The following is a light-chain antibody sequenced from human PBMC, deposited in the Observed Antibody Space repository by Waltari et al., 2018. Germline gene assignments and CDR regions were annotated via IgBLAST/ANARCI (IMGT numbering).Light chain of an antibody. V-gene: IGKV3-11*01. Sequence: EIVFTQSPATLSLSPGERATLSCRASQSVNNQLAWYQHKPGQAPRLLIYDASIRVTGISARFSGSGSGTDFTLTISSLEPEDFAVYFCQQRSKWPWSFGQGTKVEIK. CDR2: DAS. CDR3: QQRSKWPWS. CDR1: QSVNNQ. J-gene: IGKJ1*01.